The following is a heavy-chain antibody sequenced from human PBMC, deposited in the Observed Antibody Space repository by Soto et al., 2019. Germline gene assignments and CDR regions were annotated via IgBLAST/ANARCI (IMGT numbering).Heavy chain of an antibody. CDR2: VYYTGDN. CDR1: SGPDRSHN. D-gene: IGHD4-17*01. V-gene: IGHV4-59*08. J-gene: IGHJ6*02. CDR3: VRQGIDYLHGLVDV. Sequence: QVQLQQSGPRLVKPSETLSLTCTVSSGPDRSHNWGWIQQPPGRGLECMDYVYYTGDNAYNPSLRSRVSISADTSTTAISLTLSSVTAADTAVYYCVRQGIDYLHGLVDVWGQGTTVSVSS.